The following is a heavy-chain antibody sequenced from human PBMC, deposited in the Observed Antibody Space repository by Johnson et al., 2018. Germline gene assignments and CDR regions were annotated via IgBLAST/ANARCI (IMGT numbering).Heavy chain of an antibody. J-gene: IGHJ6*03. CDR3: GGDYDYYFYMDV. Sequence: VQLVQSGGGLVQPGGSLRLSCVASGINFRDYSMNWVRQVPGRGLEWVPTITAGGGSAYYADYVKGRFTVSRDNSKNTLYLRMNSLRAEDTAIYYCGGDYDYYFYMDVWGTGTTVTVSS. CDR2: ITAGGGSA. D-gene: IGHD2-21*02. V-gene: IGHV3-23*04. CDR1: GINFRDYS.